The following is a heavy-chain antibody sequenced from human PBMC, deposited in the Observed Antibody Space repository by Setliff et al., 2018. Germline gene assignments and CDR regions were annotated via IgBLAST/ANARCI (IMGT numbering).Heavy chain of an antibody. CDR3: ARGGTYRYFDY. CDR2: IFSGGTT. Sequence: SETLSLTCTISGGSINLPYWSWVRQPPGKGLEWVGYIFSGGTTKFNPPLKSRVTISVDTSKNQFSLRLVSVTAADTAVYYCARGGTYRYFDYWGQGALVTVSS. V-gene: IGHV4-59*11. CDR1: GGSINLPY. J-gene: IGHJ4*02.